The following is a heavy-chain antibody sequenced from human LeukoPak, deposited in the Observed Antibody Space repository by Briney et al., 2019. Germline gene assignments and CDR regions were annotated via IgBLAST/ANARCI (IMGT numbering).Heavy chain of an antibody. CDR3: ANILGGGDY. D-gene: IGHD3-16*01. J-gene: IGHJ4*02. CDR1: GFTFSSYG. Sequence: PGRSLRLSCAASGFTFSSYGMHWVRQAPGKGLEWVAVISYDGSNKYYADSVKGRFTISRDNSKNTLYLQMNSLRAEDTAVYYCANILGGGDYWGQGTLVTVSS. CDR2: ISYDGSNK. V-gene: IGHV3-30*18.